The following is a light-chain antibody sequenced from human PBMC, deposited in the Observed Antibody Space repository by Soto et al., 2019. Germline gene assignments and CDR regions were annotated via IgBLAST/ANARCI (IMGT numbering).Light chain of an antibody. CDR2: LNSDGSH. CDR3: QTWDTGIVV. V-gene: IGLV4-69*01. CDR1: SGHSRYA. J-gene: IGLJ2*01. Sequence: QSVLTQSPSASASLGASVKLTCTLSSGHSRYAIAWHQQQPEKGPRYLMKLNSDGSHTKGDGIPDRFSGSSSGAERYLTISCLQSEDEADYYCQTWDTGIVVFGGGTKLTVL.